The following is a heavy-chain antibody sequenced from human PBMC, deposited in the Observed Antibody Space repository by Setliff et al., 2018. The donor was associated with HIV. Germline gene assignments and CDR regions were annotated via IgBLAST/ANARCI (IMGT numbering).Heavy chain of an antibody. Sequence: SETLSLTCAVYGGSLSDSYYNWIRQPPGKGLEWIGQISHSGTTSYNSSLKSRVTISVDTSKKQFSLRLSSVTAADTAVYYCSRSYCGGDCSLVVDTNWFDPWGQGTLVTVSS. J-gene: IGHJ5*02. CDR1: GGSLSDSY. CDR2: ISHSGTT. CDR3: SRSYCGGDCSLVVDTNWFDP. D-gene: IGHD2-21*01. V-gene: IGHV4-34*01.